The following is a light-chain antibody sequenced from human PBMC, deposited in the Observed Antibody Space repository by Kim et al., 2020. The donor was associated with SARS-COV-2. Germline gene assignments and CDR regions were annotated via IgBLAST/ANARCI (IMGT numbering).Light chain of an antibody. Sequence: QSALTQPASVSGPPGQSITISCIGTSSDVGGFNHVSWYQQHPGKAPKLMIYDVSNRPSGFSNRFSGSKSGNTASLTISGLQAEDEADYYCSSYTTSSTPVFGGGTQLTVL. CDR3: SSYTTSSTPV. V-gene: IGLV2-14*03. J-gene: IGLJ2*01. CDR1: SSDVGGFNH. CDR2: DVS.